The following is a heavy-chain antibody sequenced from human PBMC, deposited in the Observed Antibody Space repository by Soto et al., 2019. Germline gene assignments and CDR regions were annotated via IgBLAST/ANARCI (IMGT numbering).Heavy chain of an antibody. CDR1: GYTFTSDG. D-gene: IGHD2-21*01. CDR3: ARDKRHCDKTGCQRNYFDP. V-gene: IGHV1-18*04. J-gene: IGHJ5*02. Sequence: QVQLVQSGAEVKNPGASVKVSCETSGYTFTSDGISWVRQAPGQGLEWMGWINTHSGDTNFAQKLQDRVTMSTDPPASTVYREVRSLGSDDTAIYYCARDKRHCDKTGCQRNYFDPWGQGTLVTVPS. CDR2: INTHSGDT.